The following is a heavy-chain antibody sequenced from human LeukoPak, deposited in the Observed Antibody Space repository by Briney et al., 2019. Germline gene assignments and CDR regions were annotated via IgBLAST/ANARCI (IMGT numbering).Heavy chain of an antibody. J-gene: IGHJ6*03. CDR2: IYYSGST. CDR1: GGSISSSSYY. CDR3: ARRGGGGWYGPYYYYYYMDV. D-gene: IGHD6-19*01. V-gene: IGHV4-39*01. Sequence: SETLSLTCTVSGGSISSSSYYWGWIRQPPGKGLEWIGSIYYSGSTYYNPSLKSRVTTSVDTSKNQFSLKLSSVTAADTAVYYCARRGGGGWYGPYYYYYYMDVWGKGTTVTVS.